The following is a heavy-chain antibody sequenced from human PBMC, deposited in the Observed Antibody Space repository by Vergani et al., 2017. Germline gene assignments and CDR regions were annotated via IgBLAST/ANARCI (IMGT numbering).Heavy chain of an antibody. J-gene: IGHJ4*02. V-gene: IGHV4-39*01. CDR1: GGSISSSSYY. Sequence: QLQLQESGPGLVKPSETLSLTCTVSGGSISSSSYYWGWIRQPPGKGLEWIGSIYYSGSTYYNPSLKSRVTISVDTSKNQFSLKLSSVIAADTAVYYCARQDQQLADYWGQGTLVTVSS. D-gene: IGHD6-13*01. CDR3: ARQDQQLADY. CDR2: IYYSGST.